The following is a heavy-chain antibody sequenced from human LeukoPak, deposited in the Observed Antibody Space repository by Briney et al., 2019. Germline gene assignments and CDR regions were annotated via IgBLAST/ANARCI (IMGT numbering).Heavy chain of an antibody. CDR2: INGSST. D-gene: IGHD1-26*01. CDR1: GFTLSNYW. J-gene: IGHJ3*01. Sequence: GGSLRLSCAASGFTLSNYWIHWVRQAPGKGLVWVSRINGSSTNYADSVRGRFTVSRDNAKNTLYLQMNSLRVEDTAVYYCARVIGWDEPFDLWGHGTLVTVSS. CDR3: ARVIGWDEPFDL. V-gene: IGHV3-74*01.